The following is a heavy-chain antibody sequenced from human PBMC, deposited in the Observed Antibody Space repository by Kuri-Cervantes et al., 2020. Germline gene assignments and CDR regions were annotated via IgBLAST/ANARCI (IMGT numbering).Heavy chain of an antibody. CDR2: IYYSGST. Sequence: ESLKISCTVSGGSISSSSYYWGWIRQPPGKGLEWIGSIYYSGSTYYNPSPKSQVTISVDTSKNQFSLKLSSVTAADTAVYYCARGSYWGGINYDILTGYPYFNSWGQGTQVTVSS. CDR3: ARGSYWGGINYDILTGYPYFNS. D-gene: IGHD3-9*01. J-gene: IGHJ4*02. CDR1: GGSISSSSYY. V-gene: IGHV4-39*01.